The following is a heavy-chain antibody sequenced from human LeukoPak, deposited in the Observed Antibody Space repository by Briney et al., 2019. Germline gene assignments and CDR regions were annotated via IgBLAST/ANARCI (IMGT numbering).Heavy chain of an antibody. D-gene: IGHD1-26*01. CDR3: ARDAVGSGSYKNCFDP. CDR1: GGTFSSYA. Sequence: ASVKVSCKASGGTFSSYAISWVRQAPGKGLEWMGGIIPIFGTANYAQKFQGRVTITTDESPSTPYMELSSVRSEDTAVYYCARDAVGSGSYKNCFDPWGQGTVVTVSS. CDR2: IIPIFGTA. J-gene: IGHJ5*02. V-gene: IGHV1-69*05.